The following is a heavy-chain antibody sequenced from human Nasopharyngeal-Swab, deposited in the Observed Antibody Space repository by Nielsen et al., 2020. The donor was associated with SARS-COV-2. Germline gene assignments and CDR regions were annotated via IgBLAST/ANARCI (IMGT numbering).Heavy chain of an antibody. V-gene: IGHV3-48*03. J-gene: IGHJ3*02. CDR2: ISSSGSTI. Sequence: GESLKISCAASGFTFSSYEMNWVRQAPGKGLEWVSYISSSGSTIYYADSVKGRFTISRDNAKNSLYLQMNSLRAEDTAVYYCAGASLSGSSTGRRAFDIWGQGTMVTVSS. D-gene: IGHD1-26*01. CDR1: GFTFSSYE. CDR3: AGASLSGSSTGRRAFDI.